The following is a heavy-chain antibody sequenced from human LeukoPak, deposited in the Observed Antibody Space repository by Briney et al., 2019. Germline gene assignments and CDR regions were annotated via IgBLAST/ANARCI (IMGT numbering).Heavy chain of an antibody. D-gene: IGHD3-9*01. V-gene: IGHV3-49*03. CDR1: GLTLSDYA. CDR2: IRNKVYGGIP. J-gene: IGHJ4*02. Sequence: GRSMRLSCTASGLTLSDYAMSWFRQAPGTGLEWVGFIRNKVYGGIPEYAASVKRRFTISRDDSKTIAYLQMNSLKTEDTAVYYCTREKRYFDWFQADYWGQGTLVTVSS. CDR3: TREKRYFDWFQADY.